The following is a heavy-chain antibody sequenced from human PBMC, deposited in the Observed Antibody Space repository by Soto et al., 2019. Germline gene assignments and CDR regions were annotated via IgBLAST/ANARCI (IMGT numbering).Heavy chain of an antibody. CDR2: ISGSGGST. CDR1: GFTFSSYA. Sequence: PGGSLRLSCAASGFTFSSYAMSWVRQAPGKGLEWVSAISGSGGSTIYAQKFQGRVTLTEDTSTDTAYMELSSLRSEDTAVYYCATGISSWYTDYWGQGTLVTVSS. J-gene: IGHJ4*02. V-gene: IGHV3-23*01. D-gene: IGHD6-13*01. CDR3: ATGISSWYTDY.